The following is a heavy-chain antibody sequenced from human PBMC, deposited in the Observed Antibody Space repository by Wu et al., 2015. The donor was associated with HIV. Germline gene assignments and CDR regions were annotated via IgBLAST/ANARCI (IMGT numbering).Heavy chain of an antibody. J-gene: IGHJ1*01. CDR3: ARDYYDSSGYYYRSVQW. CDR2: MNPNSGNT. Sequence: QVQLVQSGTEVKKPGTSVKVSCKASGYTFPDYDINWVRQATGQGLEWMGWMNPNSGNTGYARKFQGRLTMTTDTSTSTAYMELRSLRPDDTAVYYCARDYYDSSGYYYRSVQWWGQGTLVTVSS. D-gene: IGHD3-22*01. CDR1: GYTFPDYD. V-gene: IGHV1-8*01.